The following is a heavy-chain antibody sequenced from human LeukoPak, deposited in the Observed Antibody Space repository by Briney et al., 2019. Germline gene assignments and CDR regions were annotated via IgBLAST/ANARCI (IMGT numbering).Heavy chain of an antibody. J-gene: IGHJ4*02. CDR3: ARRSYYDILTGPYYFDY. D-gene: IGHD3-9*01. V-gene: IGHV4-61*02. CDR2: IYTSGST. CDR1: GGSISSGSYY. Sequence: TLSLTCTVSGGSISSGSYYWSWIRQPAGKGLEWIGRIYTSGSTNYNPSLKSRVTISVDTSKNQFSLKLSSVTAADTAVYYCARRSYYDILTGPYYFDYWGQGTLVTVSS.